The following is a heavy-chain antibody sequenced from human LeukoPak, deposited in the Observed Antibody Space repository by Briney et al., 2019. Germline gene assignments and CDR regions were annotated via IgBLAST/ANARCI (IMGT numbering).Heavy chain of an antibody. CDR1: GFTFSSYE. CDR2: ISSSGSTI. D-gene: IGHD6-6*01. J-gene: IGHJ3*02. Sequence: GGSLRLSRAVSGFTFSSYEMNWARHPPGKGMGWVSYISSSGSTIYYPDSVKGRFTISRDNAKNSLYLQMNSLRAEDTAVYYCARDNGYSRSAGRAFDIWGQGTMVTVSS. CDR3: ARDNGYSRSAGRAFDI. V-gene: IGHV3-48*03.